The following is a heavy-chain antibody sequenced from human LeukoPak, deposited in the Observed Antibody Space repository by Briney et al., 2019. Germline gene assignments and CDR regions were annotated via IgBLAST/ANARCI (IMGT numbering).Heavy chain of an antibody. CDR1: GYNFTSYH. V-gene: IGHV1-8*03. CDR2: INPNSGYT. J-gene: IGHJ4*02. CDR3: WRERVGAPIDY. D-gene: IGHD1-26*01. Sequence: GASLKDSCKASGYNFTSYHINWVRQATGERLELIGWINPNSGYTGYAQEFQGRVTIIRNTSIRTAYTALRSLRADDQALYYCWRERVGAPIDYWGQGTLVTVSS.